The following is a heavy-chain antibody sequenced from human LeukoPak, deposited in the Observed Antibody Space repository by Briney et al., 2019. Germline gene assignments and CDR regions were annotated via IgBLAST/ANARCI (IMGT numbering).Heavy chain of an antibody. Sequence: GRSLRLSCAASGFTFSSYGMHWVRQAPGKGLEWEAVISYDGSNKYYADSVKGRFTISRDNSKNTLYLQMNSLRAEDTAVYYCAKGMGAPYYFDYWGQGTLVTVSS. D-gene: IGHD1-26*01. CDR3: AKGMGAPYYFDY. V-gene: IGHV3-30*18. CDR1: GFTFSSYG. J-gene: IGHJ4*02. CDR2: ISYDGSNK.